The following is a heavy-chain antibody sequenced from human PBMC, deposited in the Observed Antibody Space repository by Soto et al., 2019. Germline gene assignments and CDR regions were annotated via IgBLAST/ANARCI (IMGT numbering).Heavy chain of an antibody. D-gene: IGHD2-21*01. J-gene: IGHJ4*02. CDR2: INPSDDTR. CDR1: GYTFTSYY. CDR3: ARRDSGFGLDY. V-gene: IGHV1-46*01. Sequence: ASVKVSCKASGYTFTSYYIHWVRQAPGQGLEWMGVINPSDDTRSHAPKFQGRVTVTRDTSTSTVYMELSSLRSEDAAMYYCARRDSGFGLDYWGQGILVTVSS.